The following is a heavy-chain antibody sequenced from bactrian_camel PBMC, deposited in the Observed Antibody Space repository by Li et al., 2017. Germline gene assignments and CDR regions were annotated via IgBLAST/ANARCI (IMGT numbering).Heavy chain of an antibody. CDR2: VNTGGTGP. V-gene: IGHV3S1*01. CDR1: GYTYSAYC. CDR3: AAESTRYCNLATRFRF. J-gene: IGHJ6*01. D-gene: IGHD1*01. Sequence: HVQLVESGGGSVQAGGSLRLTCVAIGYTYSAYCMGWFRQAPGKEREGVASVNTGGTGPYYADSVKGRFTISQDTVKNSLYPQMNSLKPEDTAIYYCAAESTRYCNLATRFRFWGQGTQVTVS.